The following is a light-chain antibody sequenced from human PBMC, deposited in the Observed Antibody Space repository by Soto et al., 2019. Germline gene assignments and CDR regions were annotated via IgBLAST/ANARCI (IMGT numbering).Light chain of an antibody. CDR1: QSVLYSSNNKNY. Sequence: DIVMTQSPDSQAASLGERATIHCTSSQSVLYSSNNKNYLAWYQQKPGQPPKLLIYWASTRESGVPDRFSGSGSGTDFTLTISSLQAEDVAVYYSQQYYSTPPAFGQGTKVEIK. J-gene: IGKJ1*01. CDR2: WAS. CDR3: QQYYSTPPA. V-gene: IGKV4-1*01.